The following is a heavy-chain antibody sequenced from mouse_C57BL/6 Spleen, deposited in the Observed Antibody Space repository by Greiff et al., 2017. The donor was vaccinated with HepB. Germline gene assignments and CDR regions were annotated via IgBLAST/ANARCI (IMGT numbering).Heavy chain of an antibody. CDR2: IHPNSGGT. Sequence: VQLQQPGAELVKPGASVKLSCKASGYTFTSYWMHWVKQRPGRGLEWIGRIHPNSGGTKYNEKFKSKATLTVDKPSSTAYMQLSSLTSEDSAVYYCARPYDYPFAYWGQGTLVTVSA. V-gene: IGHV1-72*01. J-gene: IGHJ3*01. CDR1: GYTFTSYW. D-gene: IGHD2-4*01. CDR3: ARPYDYPFAY.